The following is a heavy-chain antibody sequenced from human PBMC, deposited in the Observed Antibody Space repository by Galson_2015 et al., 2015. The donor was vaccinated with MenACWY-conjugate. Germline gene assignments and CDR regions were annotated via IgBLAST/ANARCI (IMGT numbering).Heavy chain of an antibody. D-gene: IGHD3-16*01. Sequence: SVKVSCKASGGTSTTFGISWVRQAPGQGLECVGRVIPILGEVTYAQEFQGRVTITADKSTWTAYMELSSLRSDDTAVYYCAGGVAGGYNCYGLDVWGQGTPGIVSS. CDR1: GGTSTTFG. CDR3: AGGVAGGYNCYGLDV. CDR2: VIPILGEV. V-gene: IGHV1-69*04. J-gene: IGHJ6*02.